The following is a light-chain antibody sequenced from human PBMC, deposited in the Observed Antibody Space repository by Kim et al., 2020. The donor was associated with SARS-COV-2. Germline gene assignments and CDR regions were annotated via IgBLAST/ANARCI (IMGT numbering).Light chain of an antibody. J-gene: IGLJ3*02. Sequence: GKTVTISCTRSSGSIASNYAQWYQQRPGSAPTAVIFEDKQRPSGVPDRFSGSIDSSSNSASLTISGLKTEDEADYYCQSYDTANRVFGGGTQLTVL. V-gene: IGLV6-57*03. CDR2: EDK. CDR3: QSYDTANRV. CDR1: SGSIASNY.